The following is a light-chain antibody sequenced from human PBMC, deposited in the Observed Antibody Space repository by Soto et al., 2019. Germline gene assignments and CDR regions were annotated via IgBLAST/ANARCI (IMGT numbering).Light chain of an antibody. CDR1: QNVVIN. CDR3: QQYYHWGLS. V-gene: IGKV3D-15*01. Sequence: VMTQSPGNLSVSPGERVTLFCRASQNVVINIAWYQVKPAQPPRLLIYASSTRATGIPATFSGSGSETQFSLTISSLQSEDSAVYYCQQYYHWGLSFGGGTKVEI. CDR2: ASS. J-gene: IGKJ4*01.